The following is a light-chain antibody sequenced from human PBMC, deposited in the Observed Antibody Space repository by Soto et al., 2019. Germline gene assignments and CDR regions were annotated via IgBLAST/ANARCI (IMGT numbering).Light chain of an antibody. CDR1: QSVNSDY. Sequence: EIVLTQSPGTLSLSPGERATLSCRASQSVNSDYLAWFQQKPGQAPRLLIYGASTRTTGIPDRFSGGGSGTDFTLTIGRLEPGDFAVYYCLHYGGSPLTFGQGTRLEI. CDR2: GAS. J-gene: IGKJ5*01. V-gene: IGKV3-20*01. CDR3: LHYGGSPLT.